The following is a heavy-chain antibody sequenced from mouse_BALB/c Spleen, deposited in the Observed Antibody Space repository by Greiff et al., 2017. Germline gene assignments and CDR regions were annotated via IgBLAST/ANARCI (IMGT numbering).Heavy chain of an antibody. J-gene: IGHJ2*01. Sequence: VQLQQPGAELVGPGASVKLSCTASGYTFTSYWINWVKQRPGQGLEWIGNIYPSDSYTNYNQKFKDKATLTVDKSSSTAYMQLSSPTSEDSAVYYCTRTYSYYFDYWGQGTTLTVSS. CDR1: GYTFTSYW. CDR2: IYPSDSYT. CDR3: TRTYSYYFDY. V-gene: IGHV1-69*02. D-gene: IGHD2-10*01.